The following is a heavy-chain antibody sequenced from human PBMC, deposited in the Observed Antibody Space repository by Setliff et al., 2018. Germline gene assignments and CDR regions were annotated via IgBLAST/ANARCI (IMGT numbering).Heavy chain of an antibody. CDR2: IDPEDGKT. CDR3: AFRRGYIYGLDN. D-gene: IGHD5-18*01. J-gene: IGHJ4*02. Sequence: ASVKVSCKASGYTFTDDYMYWVKQAPGKGLEWMGRIDPEDGKTVYAEKFQGRVIISADTSIDTVYLEIDSPRSEDTAVYYCAFRRGYIYGLDNWGQGTLVT. V-gene: IGHV1-69-2*01. CDR1: GYTFTDDY.